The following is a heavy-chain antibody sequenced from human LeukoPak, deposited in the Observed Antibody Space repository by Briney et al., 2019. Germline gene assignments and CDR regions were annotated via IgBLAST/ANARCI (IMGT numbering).Heavy chain of an antibody. CDR2: INSDGSST. V-gene: IGHV3-74*01. CDR1: GFTFSNYW. J-gene: IGHJ4*02. CDR3: AREGRGYSYAFEY. Sequence: GGSLRLSCAASGFTFSNYWMHWVRQAPRKALVWVSRINSDGSSTTYADSVKGRFTISRDNGQNTLYLQMNSLRAEDTAVYYCAREGRGYSYAFEYWGQGTLVTVSS. D-gene: IGHD5-18*01.